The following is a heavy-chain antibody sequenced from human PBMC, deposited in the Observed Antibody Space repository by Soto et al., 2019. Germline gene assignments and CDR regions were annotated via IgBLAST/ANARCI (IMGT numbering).Heavy chain of an antibody. CDR3: AKSYSSSWYERVNWFDP. CDR2: ISGSGGST. D-gene: IGHD6-13*01. Sequence: GGSLRLSCAASGFTFSSYAMSWVRQAPGKGLEWVSAISGSGGSTYYADSVKGRFTISRDNSKNTLYLQMNSLRAEGTAVYYCAKSYSSSWYERVNWFDPWGQGTLVTVSS. J-gene: IGHJ5*02. V-gene: IGHV3-23*01. CDR1: GFTFSSYA.